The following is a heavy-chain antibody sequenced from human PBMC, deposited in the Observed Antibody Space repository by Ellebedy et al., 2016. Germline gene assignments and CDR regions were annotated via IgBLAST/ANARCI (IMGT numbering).Heavy chain of an antibody. CDR3: AKTSGWGYGEN. CDR2: VNTFSGNT. V-gene: IGHV1-18*04. J-gene: IGHJ4*02. CDR1: GYTFTTFS. D-gene: IGHD3-10*01. Sequence: ASVKVSCXASGYTFTTFSITWVRQVPGQGLEWMGFVNTFSGNTKFAQKFQGRVSMTPDSSTHTAYMDLRSLRSDDTAMYYCAKTSGWGYGENWGQGTLVTVSS.